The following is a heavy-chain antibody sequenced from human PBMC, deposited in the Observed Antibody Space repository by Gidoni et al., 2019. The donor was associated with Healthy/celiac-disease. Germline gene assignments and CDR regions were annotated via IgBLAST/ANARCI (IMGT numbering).Heavy chain of an antibody. V-gene: IGHV1-3*01. CDR2: INAGNGNT. CDR3: ARDWSEGSGYYPTVDAFDI. Sequence: QVQLVQPGAEVKKPGASVKVSCKASGYTFTSYAMHWVRQAPGQRLEWMGWINAGNGNTKYSQKFQGRVTITRDTSASTAYRELSSLRSEDTAVYYCARDWSEGSGYYPTVDAFDIWGQGTMVTVSS. D-gene: IGHD3-22*01. J-gene: IGHJ3*02. CDR1: GYTFTSYA.